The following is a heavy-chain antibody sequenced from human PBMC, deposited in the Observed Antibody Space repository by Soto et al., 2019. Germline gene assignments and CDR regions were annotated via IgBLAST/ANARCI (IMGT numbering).Heavy chain of an antibody. Sequence: QPGGSLRLSCAASGFTFDTYVMHWVRQAPGRGLEWVALIWYDGSNKYYADSVKGRFTISRDNSKNTLYLQMNSLRAEDTAVYYCARGARDFDYWGQGTLVTVSS. CDR1: GFTFDTYV. CDR2: IWYDGSNK. J-gene: IGHJ4*02. V-gene: IGHV3-33*01. CDR3: ARGARDFDY. D-gene: IGHD3-16*01.